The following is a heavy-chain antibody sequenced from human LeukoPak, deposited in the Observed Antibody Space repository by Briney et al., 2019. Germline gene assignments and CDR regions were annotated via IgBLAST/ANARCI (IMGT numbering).Heavy chain of an antibody. V-gene: IGHV4-39*07. D-gene: IGHD6-13*01. J-gene: IGHJ5*02. CDR3: ARVVKWQQLVRRRWWFDP. Sequence: PSETLSLTCTVSGGSISNSDYYWGWIRQPPGKGLEWIGEINHSGSTNYNPSLKSRVTISVDTSKNQFSLKLSSVTAADTAVYYCARVVKWQQLVRRRWWFDPWGQGTLVTVSS. CDR1: GGSISNSDYY. CDR2: INHSGST.